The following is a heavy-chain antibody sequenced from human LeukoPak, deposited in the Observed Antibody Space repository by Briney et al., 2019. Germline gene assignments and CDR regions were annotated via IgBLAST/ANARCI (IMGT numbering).Heavy chain of an antibody. D-gene: IGHD4-17*01. Sequence: PGGSLRLSCAASGFTFSSYWMSWVRQAPGKGLEWVANIKQDGSEKYYVDSVKGRFTISGDNAKNSLYLQMNSLRAEDTAVYYCARDDTVTTRVGFIDWGQGTLVTVSS. CDR3: ARDDTVTTRVGFID. V-gene: IGHV3-7*01. CDR2: IKQDGSEK. CDR1: GFTFSSYW. J-gene: IGHJ4*02.